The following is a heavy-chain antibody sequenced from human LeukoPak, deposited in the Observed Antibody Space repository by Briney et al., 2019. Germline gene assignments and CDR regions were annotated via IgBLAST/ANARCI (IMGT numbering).Heavy chain of an antibody. V-gene: IGHV4-30-4*01. J-gene: IGHJ4*02. D-gene: IGHD6-13*01. CDR1: GDSISNDDYY. CDR2: ISYGGTT. Sequence: PSQTLSLTCTVSGDSISNDDYYWSWIRQPPGKGLEWIGYISYGGTTSYKPSLKSRVSISKDTSTNQFSLRLNSVTAADTAVYYCARSSAAGIYYFDYWGQGALVTVSS. CDR3: ARSSAAGIYYFDY.